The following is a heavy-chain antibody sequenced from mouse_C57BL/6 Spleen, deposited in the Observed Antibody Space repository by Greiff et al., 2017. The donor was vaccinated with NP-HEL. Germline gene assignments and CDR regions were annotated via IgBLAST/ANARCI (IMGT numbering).Heavy chain of an antibody. CDR2: ISYSGST. Sequence: EVKLQESGPGLAQPSQTLSLTCSVTGYSITSDYWNWIRKFPGNKLEYMGYISYSGSTYYNPSLTSRISITRDTSKNQYYLKLNSVTTEDTATYYCARKGTVVATWDWYVDVWGTGTTVTVSS. D-gene: IGHD1-1*01. CDR3: ARKGTVVATWDWYVDV. V-gene: IGHV3-8*01. CDR1: GYSITSDY. J-gene: IGHJ1*03.